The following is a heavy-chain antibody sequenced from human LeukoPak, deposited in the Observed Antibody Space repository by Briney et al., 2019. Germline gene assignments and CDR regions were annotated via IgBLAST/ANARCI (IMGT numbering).Heavy chain of an antibody. Sequence: SETLSLTCTVSGGSISSYYWSWIRQPPGKGLEWIGYIYYSGSTNYNPSLKSRVTISVDTSKNQFSLKLSSVTAADTAVYYCARGNGGFTGSPPDYWGRGTLVTVSS. D-gene: IGHD3-10*01. CDR1: GGSISSYY. CDR3: ARGNGGFTGSPPDY. J-gene: IGHJ4*02. CDR2: IYYSGST. V-gene: IGHV4-59*01.